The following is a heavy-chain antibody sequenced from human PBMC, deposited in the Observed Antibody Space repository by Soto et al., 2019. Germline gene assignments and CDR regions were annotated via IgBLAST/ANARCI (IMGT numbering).Heavy chain of an antibody. D-gene: IGHD7-27*01. V-gene: IGHV3-23*01. J-gene: IGHJ1*01. CDR2: ISSSGGST. Sequence: GVSLRLSCAASGFSFSNYGMTWVRQAPGKGLEWVSVISSSGGSTYYADSVKGRFTISRDNSRTILYLEMNTLRAEDTAVYYCAKCSSTNCRKEFFQYGGQGTLVTVSS. CDR3: AKCSSTNCRKEFFQY. CDR1: GFSFSNYG.